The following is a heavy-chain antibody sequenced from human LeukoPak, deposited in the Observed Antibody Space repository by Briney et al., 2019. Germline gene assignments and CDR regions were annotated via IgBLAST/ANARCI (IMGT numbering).Heavy chain of an antibody. CDR2: IYYSGST. V-gene: IGHV4-39*07. D-gene: IGHD5-18*01. Sequence: PSETLSLTCTVSGGSISSNNYYWGWIRQPPGKGLEWIGSIYYSGSTYYKPSLKSRVTISIDTSKNQFSLKLSSVTAADTAVYYCARGRIHLWLNNTFDYWGQGTLVTVSS. CDR1: GGSISSNNYY. J-gene: IGHJ4*02. CDR3: ARGRIHLWLNNTFDY.